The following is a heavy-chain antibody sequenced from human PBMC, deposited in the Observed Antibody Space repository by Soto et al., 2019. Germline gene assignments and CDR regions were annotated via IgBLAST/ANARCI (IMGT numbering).Heavy chain of an antibody. CDR1: GYRFTAYA. V-gene: IGHV1-3*05. D-gene: IGHD3-16*02. CDR2: IKAANGDT. Sequence: QVHLVQSGAEERKPGASVRVSCETSGYRFTAYAIHWVRQAPGQRPEWMGWIKAANGDTRYTQNFQTRLTITTDTSASTDYMDLSSLRFEDTAVYYCARSAISPSGGLIGPFDFWGQGNLVAVSS. J-gene: IGHJ4*02. CDR3: ARSAISPSGGLIGPFDF.